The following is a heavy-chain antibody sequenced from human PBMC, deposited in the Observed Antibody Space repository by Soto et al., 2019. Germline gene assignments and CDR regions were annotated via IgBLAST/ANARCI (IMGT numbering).Heavy chain of an antibody. Sequence: PSETLSLTCTVSGGSISSGGYYWSWIRQHPGKGLEWIGYIYYSGSTYYNPSLKSRVTISVDTSKNQLSLKLSSVTAADTAVYYCAREHYDSSGYTDYWGQGTLVTVSS. CDR2: IYYSGST. CDR1: GGSISSGGYY. J-gene: IGHJ4*02. D-gene: IGHD3-22*01. CDR3: AREHYDSSGYTDY. V-gene: IGHV4-31*03.